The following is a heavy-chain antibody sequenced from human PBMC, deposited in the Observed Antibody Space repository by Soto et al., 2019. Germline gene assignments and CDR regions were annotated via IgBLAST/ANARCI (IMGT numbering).Heavy chain of an antibody. J-gene: IGHJ6*02. CDR1: GGSFSGYY. CDR3: ASNSNYASDYYGMDV. Sequence: SETLSLTCAVYGGSFSGYYWSWIRQPPGKGLEWIGEINHSGSTNYNPSLKSRVTISVDTSKNQFSLKLSSVTAADTAVYYCASNSNYASDYYGMDVWGQGTTVTVS. D-gene: IGHD4-4*01. CDR2: INHSGST. V-gene: IGHV4-34*01.